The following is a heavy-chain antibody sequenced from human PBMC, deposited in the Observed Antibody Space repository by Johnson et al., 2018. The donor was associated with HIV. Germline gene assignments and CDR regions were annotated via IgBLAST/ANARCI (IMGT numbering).Heavy chain of an antibody. CDR1: GFTFSSYW. V-gene: IGHV3-7*01. D-gene: IGHD6-13*01. CDR3: ARDWEQQQPGAFDI. CDR2: IKQDGSEK. Sequence: VQLVESGGGLVQPGGSLRLSCAASGFTFSSYWMSWVRQAPGKGLEWVANIKQDGSEKYYGDSVKGRFAISRDNSNNTVYLQMNSLRAEDTAVYYCARDWEQQQPGAFDIWGQGTMVTVSS. J-gene: IGHJ3*02.